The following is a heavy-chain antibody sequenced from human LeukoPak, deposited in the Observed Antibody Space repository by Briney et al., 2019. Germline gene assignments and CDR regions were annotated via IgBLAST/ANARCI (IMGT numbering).Heavy chain of an antibody. D-gene: IGHD2-2*01. Sequence: SETLSLTCTVSGGSISNSIYYWGWIRQPPGKGVEWIGRIYYIGGTWYNPSLRGRATMSIATSKNQLSLKLTSVTAANAAVYYCARLGGLGYCDSTTCNEPFDIWGQGTMVTVSS. J-gene: IGHJ3*02. CDR2: IYYIGGT. CDR1: GGSISNSIYY. V-gene: IGHV4-39*01. CDR3: ARLGGLGYCDSTTCNEPFDI.